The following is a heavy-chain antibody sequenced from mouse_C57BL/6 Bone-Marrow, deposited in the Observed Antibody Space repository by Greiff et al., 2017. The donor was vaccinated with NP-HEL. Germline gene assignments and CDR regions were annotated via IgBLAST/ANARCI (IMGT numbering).Heavy chain of an antibody. D-gene: IGHD1-1*01. CDR1: GYTFTSYW. CDR3: AREDYYGSSVVGY. CDR2: IHPNSGST. Sequence: QVQLQQPGAELVKPGASVKLSCKASGYTFTSYWMHWVKQRPGQGLEWIGMIHPNSGSTNYNEKFKSKATLTVDKSSSTAYMQLSSLTSEDSAVYYCAREDYYGSSVVGYWGQGTSVTVSS. V-gene: IGHV1-64*01. J-gene: IGHJ4*01.